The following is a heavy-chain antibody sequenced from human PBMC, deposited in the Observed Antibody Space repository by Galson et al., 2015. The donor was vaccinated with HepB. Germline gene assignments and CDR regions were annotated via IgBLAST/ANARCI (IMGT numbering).Heavy chain of an antibody. CDR3: ARDRSGLRFLEWLFGDCWFDP. CDR1: GYTFTSYG. D-gene: IGHD3-3*01. Sequence: SVKVSCKASGYTFTSYGISWVRQAPGQGLEWMGWISAYNGNTNYAQKLQGRVTMTTDTSTSTAYMELRSLRSDDTAVYYCARDRSGLRFLEWLFGDCWFDPWGQGTLVTVSS. J-gene: IGHJ5*02. CDR2: ISAYNGNT. V-gene: IGHV1-18*04.